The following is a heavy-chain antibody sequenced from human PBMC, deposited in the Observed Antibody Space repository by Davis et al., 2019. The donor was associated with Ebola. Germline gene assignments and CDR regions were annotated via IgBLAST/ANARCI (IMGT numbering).Heavy chain of an antibody. CDR2: ISYSGST. V-gene: IGHV4-61*01. J-gene: IGHJ5*02. CDR3: AAGYITVVTGNWFGP. Sequence: PSETLSLTCTVSGASVSNPPYYWSWIRQPPGKRLEWIGHISYSGSTIYNPSLTSRVTMSVDTSKKQFSLNLTSVTAADTAVHYFAAGYITVVTGNWFGPWGQGILVTVSS. CDR1: GASVSNPPYY. D-gene: IGHD1-20*01.